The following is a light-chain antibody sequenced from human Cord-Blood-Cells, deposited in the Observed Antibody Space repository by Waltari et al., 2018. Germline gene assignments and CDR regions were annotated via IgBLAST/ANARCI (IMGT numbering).Light chain of an antibody. V-gene: IGLV2-14*01. J-gene: IGLJ3*02. CDR1: SSDVGGYNY. CDR2: DVS. Sequence: QSALTQPASVSGSPGQSITISCTGTSSDVGGYNYVSWYQQHPGKAPKLMIYDVSNRPSEVSNRCSGSKSGNTASLTISGLQAEDEADYYCSSYTSSSTWVFGGGTKLTVL. CDR3: SSYTSSSTWV.